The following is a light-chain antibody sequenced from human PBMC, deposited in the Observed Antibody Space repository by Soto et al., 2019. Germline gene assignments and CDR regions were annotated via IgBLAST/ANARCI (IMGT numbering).Light chain of an antibody. CDR2: AAS. CDR1: QGISSY. CDR3: HQLNSYLSIT. Sequence: VQLTQSPSFVSASVGDRVTITCRASQGISSYLAWYQQKPGKAPKLLIYAASTLQSGVPSRFSGSGSGTEFTLTISSLQPEDFATYYCHQLNSYLSITFGQGTRLEIK. J-gene: IGKJ5*01. V-gene: IGKV1-9*01.